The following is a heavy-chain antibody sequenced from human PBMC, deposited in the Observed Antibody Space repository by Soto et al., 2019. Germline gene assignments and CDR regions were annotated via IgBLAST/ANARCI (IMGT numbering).Heavy chain of an antibody. J-gene: IGHJ4*02. CDR2: ISPYNANT. V-gene: IGHV1-18*04. Sequence: VKVSCKASGYIFTNYIINWVRQAPGQGLEWMGWISPYNANTNYAQKLQGRVTMTTDTSTSTAYLEVRSLRSDDTAVYYCARDMGGGSYYPFDYWGQGTLVT. D-gene: IGHD1-26*01. CDR3: ARDMGGGSYYPFDY. CDR1: GYIFTNYI.